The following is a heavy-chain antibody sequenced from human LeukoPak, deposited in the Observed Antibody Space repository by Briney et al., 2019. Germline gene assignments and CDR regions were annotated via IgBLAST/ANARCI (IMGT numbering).Heavy chain of an antibody. V-gene: IGHV1-69*13. CDR3: ARGDSTLGVRRSYYGMDV. D-gene: IGHD3-10*01. CDR1: GYTFTSYY. J-gene: IGHJ6*02. Sequence: SVKVSCKASGYTFTSYYMHWVRQAPGQGLEWMGGIIPIFGTANYAQKFQGRVTITADESTSTAYMELSSLRSEDTAVYYCARGDSTLGVRRSYYGMDVWGQGTTVTVSS. CDR2: IIPIFGTA.